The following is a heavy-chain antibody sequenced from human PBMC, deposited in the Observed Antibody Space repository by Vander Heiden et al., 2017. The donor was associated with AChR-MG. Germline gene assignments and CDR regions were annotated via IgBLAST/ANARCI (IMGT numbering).Heavy chain of an antibody. J-gene: IGHJ4*02. CDR3: ARYLVGATGYFDY. CDR2: IIPSCGTA. CDR1: GGTFSRYA. V-gene: IGHV1-69*01. Sequence: QVQLVQSGAEVKKTGSSVKVSCTASGGTFSRYAISWGAQAPGEGVEWMGGIIPSCGTANDAQKFQGRGTITADESTSTAYMELSSLRSEDTAVYYCARYLVGATGYFDYWGQGTLVTVSS. D-gene: IGHD1-26*01.